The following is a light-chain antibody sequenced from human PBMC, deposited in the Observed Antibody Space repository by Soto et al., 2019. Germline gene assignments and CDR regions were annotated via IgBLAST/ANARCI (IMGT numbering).Light chain of an antibody. CDR1: SSDVGGYKF. CDR3: CSYAGSYTSDV. Sequence: QSALTQPRSVSGSPGQSVTISCTGTSSDVGGYKFVSWYQQNPGKAPKLMIYDVTKRPSGVPDRFSGSKSGNTASLTISGLQADDEADYYCCSYAGSYTSDVFGSGTKLTVL. V-gene: IGLV2-11*01. CDR2: DVT. J-gene: IGLJ1*01.